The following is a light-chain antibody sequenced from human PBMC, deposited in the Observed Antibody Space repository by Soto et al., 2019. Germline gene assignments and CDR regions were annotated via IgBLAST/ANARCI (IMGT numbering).Light chain of an antibody. CDR1: QSVRFW. CDR2: RAS. V-gene: IGKV1-5*03. CDR3: QQLNSYPPT. Sequence: IQITQCPSTLTPSVWYISTITCRASQSVRFWLAWFQQKPGKAPKGLIYRASYLESGVPSRFSGSGSGTDFTLTISSLQPEDFATYYCQQLNSYPPTFGQGTILEIK. J-gene: IGKJ5*01.